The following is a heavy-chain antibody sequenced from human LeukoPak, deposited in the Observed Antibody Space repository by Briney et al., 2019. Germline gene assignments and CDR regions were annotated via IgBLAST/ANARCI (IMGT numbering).Heavy chain of an antibody. CDR2: ISGSGGNT. Sequence: PGGSLRLSCAASGFTFSSYAMSWVRQAPGKGLEWVSAISGSGGNTYYADSVKGRFTISRDNSKNTLYLQMNSLRAEDTAEYYCAEEYYYDSSGGAFDIWGQGTIVTVSS. CDR1: GFTFSSYA. CDR3: AEEYYYDSSGGAFDI. D-gene: IGHD3-22*01. J-gene: IGHJ3*02. V-gene: IGHV3-23*01.